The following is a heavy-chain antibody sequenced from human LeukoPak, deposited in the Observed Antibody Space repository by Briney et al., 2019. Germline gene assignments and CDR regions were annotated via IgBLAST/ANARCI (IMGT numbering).Heavy chain of an antibody. V-gene: IGHV4-59*11. CDR2: IDYRGST. J-gene: IGHJ4*02. D-gene: IGHD5-24*01. CDR1: VGPSAFS. CDR3: GRPKDGYSQRPFDH. Sequence: SETLSLTPTVSRVGPSAFSCGARSEPPGEGLEWIGYIDYRGSTSHNPSLKSRVTLSVDASTSQVSLKLSSVTAADTPMYYSGRPKDGYSQRPFDHWGQGTLVTVSS.